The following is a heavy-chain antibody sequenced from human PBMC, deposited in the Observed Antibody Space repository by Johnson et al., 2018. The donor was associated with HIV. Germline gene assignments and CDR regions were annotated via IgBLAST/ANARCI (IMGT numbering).Heavy chain of an antibody. Sequence: QVQLVESGGGVVQPGRSLRLSCAASGFTFSSNGMHWVRQAPGKGLEWVAVVSYDGSNKSYADSVKGRFTISRDNSKNTLYLQMNSLRGRDTAVDYCARGDIGWNDDFAFDIWGQGTMVTVSS. CDR3: ARGDIGWNDDFAFDI. CDR2: VSYDGSNK. CDR1: GFTFSSNG. D-gene: IGHD1-1*01. V-gene: IGHV3-30*19. J-gene: IGHJ3*02.